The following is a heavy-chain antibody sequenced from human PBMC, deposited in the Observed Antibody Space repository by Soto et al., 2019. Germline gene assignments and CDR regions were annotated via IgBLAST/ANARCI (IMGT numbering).Heavy chain of an antibody. CDR2: INHRNGDT. J-gene: IGHJ4*02. Sequence: QVQLVQSGAEVKKPGAAVKVSCKVSGYTFTGNYMHWMRQAPGQGPEWLGWINHRNGDTDYAQKSQSRVTNTTDTSISSAYMDLSRLTSVDTAIYCCVSGGGVDVVTPTRIVFDYWGQGTLLTVSS. D-gene: IGHD5-12*01. V-gene: IGHV1-2*02. CDR3: VSGGGVDVVTPTRIVFDY. CDR1: GYTFTGNY.